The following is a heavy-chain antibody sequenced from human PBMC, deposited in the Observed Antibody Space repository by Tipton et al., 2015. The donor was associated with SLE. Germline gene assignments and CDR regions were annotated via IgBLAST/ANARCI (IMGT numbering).Heavy chain of an antibody. V-gene: IGHV4-59*01. CDR3: ATDVIGPEGALDI. Sequence: TLSLTCTVSGGSIRSYFWSWVRQPPGRGLEWIGYIYDNGITNYNPSLKSRVTISGDTSKNQFSLRLTSVTSADTAVYYCATDVIGPEGALDIWGQGTMVIVSS. J-gene: IGHJ3*02. CDR1: GGSIRSYF. CDR2: IYDNGIT.